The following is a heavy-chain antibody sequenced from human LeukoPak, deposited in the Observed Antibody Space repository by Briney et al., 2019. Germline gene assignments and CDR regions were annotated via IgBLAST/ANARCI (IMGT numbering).Heavy chain of an antibody. CDR1: GFTFSSYA. J-gene: IGHJ4*02. V-gene: IGHV3-30*04. CDR2: ISYDGSNK. Sequence: PGRSLRLSCAASGFTFSSYAMHWVRQAPGKGLEWVAFISYDGSNKYYADSVKGRFTISRDNSKNMLYLQMNSLRAEDTAVYYCATGSGWYSPDYWGQGTLVTVSS. D-gene: IGHD6-19*01. CDR3: ATGSGWYSPDY.